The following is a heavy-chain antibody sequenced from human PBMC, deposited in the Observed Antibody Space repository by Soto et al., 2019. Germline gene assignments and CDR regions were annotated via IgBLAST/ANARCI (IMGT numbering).Heavy chain of an antibody. CDR2: IYPGDSEI. V-gene: IGHV5-51*01. D-gene: IGHD2-21*02. CDR3: ARLPIVVVTGIRWSNYGMDV. Sequence: PGESLKISCKGSGYTFSNYWIGWVRQMPGKGLEWMGIIYPGDSEIKYSASFQGQVTISADKSISSAYLQWSSLKASDTAMYCWARLPIVVVTGIRWSNYGMDVWGQGTTVTVSS. J-gene: IGHJ6*02. CDR1: GYTFSNYW.